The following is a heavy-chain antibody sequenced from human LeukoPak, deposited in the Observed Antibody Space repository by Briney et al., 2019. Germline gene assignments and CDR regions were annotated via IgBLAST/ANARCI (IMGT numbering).Heavy chain of an antibody. V-gene: IGHV1-8*01. CDR2: MNPNSGNT. CDR1: GYTFTSYD. Sequence: ASVKVSCKASGYTFTSYDVNWVRQATGQGIEWMGWMNPNSGNTGFAQKFQGRVTMTTNTSISTAYMELSSLTSDDTAVYYCARGLRRGVYWFGPWGQGTLVTVSS. D-gene: IGHD3-10*01. J-gene: IGHJ5*02. CDR3: ARGLRRGVYWFGP.